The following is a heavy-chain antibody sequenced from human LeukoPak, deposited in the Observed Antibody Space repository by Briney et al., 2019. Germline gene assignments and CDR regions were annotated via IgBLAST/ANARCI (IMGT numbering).Heavy chain of an antibody. CDR3: AKGGPYCSGGSCLSYFDS. CDR1: GFTFSGYG. J-gene: IGHJ4*02. V-gene: IGHV3-30*18. CDR2: ISYDGSNK. D-gene: IGHD2-15*01. Sequence: GGSLRLSCVASGFTFSGYGMHWVRQAPGKGLDGVAVISYDGSNKYYADSVKGRFTISRDNSKNTLYLQVNSLRAEDTAVYCCAKGGPYCSGGSCLSYFDSWGQGTLVTVSS.